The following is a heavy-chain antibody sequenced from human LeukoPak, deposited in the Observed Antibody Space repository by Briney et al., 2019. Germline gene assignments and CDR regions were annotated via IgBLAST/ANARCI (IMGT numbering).Heavy chain of an antibody. Sequence: GGSLRLSCAASGFTVSRYGMHWVRQAPGKGLEWVAVIRYEGSNKYYGDSVKGRFTISRDNSKNTLYLQMNSLRAEDTAVYYCARDFPYYYGSGEYYYGMDVWGQGTTVTVSS. V-gene: IGHV3-30*02. D-gene: IGHD3-10*01. J-gene: IGHJ6*02. CDR3: ARDFPYYYGSGEYYYGMDV. CDR2: IRYEGSNK. CDR1: GFTVSRYG.